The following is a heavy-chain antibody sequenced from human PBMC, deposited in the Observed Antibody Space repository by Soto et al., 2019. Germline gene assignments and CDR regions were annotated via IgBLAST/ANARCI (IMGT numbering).Heavy chain of an antibody. CDR3: ARDKVAARLGY. CDR2: INHSGST. CDR1: GGSFSGYY. D-gene: IGHD6-6*01. Sequence: QVQLQQWGAGLLKPSETLSLTCAVYGGSFSGYYWSWIRQPPGKGLEWIGEINHSGSTNYNPSLKSRVTISVDTSKNQFSLKLSSVTAADTAVYYCARDKVAARLGYWGQGTLVTVSS. J-gene: IGHJ4*02. V-gene: IGHV4-34*01.